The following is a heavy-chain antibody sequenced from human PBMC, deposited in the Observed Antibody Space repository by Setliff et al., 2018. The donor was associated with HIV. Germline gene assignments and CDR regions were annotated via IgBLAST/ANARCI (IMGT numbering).Heavy chain of an antibody. D-gene: IGHD6-13*01. V-gene: IGHV4-39*07. J-gene: IGHJ1*01. Sequence: SETLSLTCAVYGGSISSSYYYWGWVRQPPGKGLEWIGSIYYTGSTYYNSPLKSRVTISIDTSKNQFSLRLDSVTAADTAVYYCARVAYSSSWPRYFQYWGQGTLVTVSS. CDR3: ARVAYSSSWPRYFQY. CDR1: GGSISSSYYY. CDR2: IYYTGST.